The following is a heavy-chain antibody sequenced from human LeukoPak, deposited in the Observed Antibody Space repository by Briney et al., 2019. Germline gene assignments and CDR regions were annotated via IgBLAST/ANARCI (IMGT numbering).Heavy chain of an antibody. CDR1: GGSFSGYY. J-gene: IGHJ6*03. V-gene: IGHV4-34*01. Sequence: PSETPSLTCAVYGGSFSGYYWSWIRQPPGKGLEWIGEINHSGSTNYNPSLKSRVTISVDTSKNQFSLKLSSVTAADTAVYYCARQYYYYYMDVWGKGTTVTVSS. CDR2: INHSGST. CDR3: ARQYYYYYMDV.